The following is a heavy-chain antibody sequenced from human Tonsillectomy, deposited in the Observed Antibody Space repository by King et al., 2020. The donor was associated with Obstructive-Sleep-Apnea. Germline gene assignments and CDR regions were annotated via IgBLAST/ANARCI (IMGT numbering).Heavy chain of an antibody. Sequence: QVQLQESGPGLVKPSETLSLTCAVSGGSISTYYWTWIRQPPGKTLEWLGFILYSGSTDYNPSLKSRVTISVDTTKNQFSLNLTSVTTADTAVYYCARVSSLPSGSYSFDSWGQGTLVIVSS. CDR3: ARVSSLPSGSYSFDS. CDR1: GGSISTYY. D-gene: IGHD1-26*01. CDR2: ILYSGST. J-gene: IGHJ4*02. V-gene: IGHV4-59*01.